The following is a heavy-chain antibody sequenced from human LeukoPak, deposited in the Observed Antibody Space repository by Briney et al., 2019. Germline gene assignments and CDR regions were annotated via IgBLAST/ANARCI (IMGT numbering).Heavy chain of an antibody. J-gene: IGHJ4*02. V-gene: IGHV3-23*01. Sequence: GGSLRLSCAASGFTFSSYAMSWVRQAPGKGLEWVSAISGSGGSTYYADSVKGRFTISRDNSKNTLYLQMNSLRAEDTAVYYCAEDVLMVYASYFDYWGQGTLVTVSS. CDR3: AEDVLMVYASYFDY. CDR2: ISGSGGST. CDR1: GFTFSSYA. D-gene: IGHD2-8*01.